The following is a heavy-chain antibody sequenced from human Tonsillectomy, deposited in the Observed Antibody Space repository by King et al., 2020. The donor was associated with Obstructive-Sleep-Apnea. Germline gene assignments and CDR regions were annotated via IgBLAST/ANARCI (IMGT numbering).Heavy chain of an antibody. V-gene: IGHV3-30*18. CDR3: AKDHGYSGAQYYFDY. Sequence: VQLVESGGGVVQPGGSLRLSCAASGFTFSNFAMHWVRQAPGKGLEWVAVISHDGNSKYYADSVKGRFTISRDSSENTLFLQMNSLRAEDTAVYYCAKDHGYSGAQYYFDYWGQGTLVTVSS. CDR1: GFTFSNFA. D-gene: IGHD6-25*01. J-gene: IGHJ4*02. CDR2: ISHDGNSK.